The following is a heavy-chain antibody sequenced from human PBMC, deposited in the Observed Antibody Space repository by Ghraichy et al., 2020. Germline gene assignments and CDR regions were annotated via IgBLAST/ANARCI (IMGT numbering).Heavy chain of an antibody. CDR3: VRHLHLLQLVDPLYYFHY. CDR1: SGSISSSSYF. D-gene: IGHD1-1*01. V-gene: IGHV4-39*01. Sequence: SETLSLTCTVSSGSISSSSYFWAWIRQPPGRGLEWIGSIFYTGSTYYNPSLKSRVTISVDTSKNQFSLKLSSVTAADTAVYYCVRHLHLLQLVDPLYYFHYWGQGTLVTVSS. J-gene: IGHJ4*02. CDR2: IFYTGST.